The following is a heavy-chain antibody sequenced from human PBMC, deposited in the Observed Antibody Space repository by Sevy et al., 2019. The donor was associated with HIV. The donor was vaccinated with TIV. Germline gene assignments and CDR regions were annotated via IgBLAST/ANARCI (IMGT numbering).Heavy chain of an antibody. V-gene: IGHV1-2*02. CDR1: GYTFTGYY. CDR3: ARGYCSSTSCYSRRQTYYYYYYGMDV. J-gene: IGHJ6*02. D-gene: IGHD2-2*01. Sequence: ASVKVSCKASGYTFTGYYMHWVRQAPGQGLEWMGWINPNSGGTNYAQKFQGRVTMTRDTSISTAYMELCRLRSDDTAVYYWARGYCSSTSCYSRRQTYYYYYYGMDVWGQGTTVTVSS. CDR2: INPNSGGT.